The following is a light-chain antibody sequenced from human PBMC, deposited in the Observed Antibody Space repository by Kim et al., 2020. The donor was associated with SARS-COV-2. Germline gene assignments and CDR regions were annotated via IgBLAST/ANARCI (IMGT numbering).Light chain of an antibody. Sequence: VSPGERATLPCRASQSVSSNLAWYQQKPGQAPRLLIYGASTRATGIPARFSGSGSGTEFTLTISSLQSEDFAVYYCQQYNNWPPHTFGQGTKLEI. CDR1: QSVSSN. CDR2: GAS. CDR3: QQYNNWPPHT. V-gene: IGKV3-15*01. J-gene: IGKJ2*01.